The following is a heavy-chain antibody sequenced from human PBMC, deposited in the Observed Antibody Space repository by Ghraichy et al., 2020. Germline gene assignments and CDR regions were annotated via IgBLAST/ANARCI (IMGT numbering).Heavy chain of an antibody. J-gene: IGHJ4*01. CDR3: AKDLVGATSTPTNKGYYFDY. Sequence: GGSLRLSCAASGFTFSSYAMAWVRQAPGKGLEWLAAIRGSTGHTYHADSVKGRFTISRDNSRNTLFLQLSSLTAEDTAVYYCAKDLVGATSTPTNKGYYFDYWGPGTLVTVSS. V-gene: IGHV3-23*01. CDR1: GFTFSSYA. CDR2: IRGSTGHT. D-gene: IGHD1-26*01.